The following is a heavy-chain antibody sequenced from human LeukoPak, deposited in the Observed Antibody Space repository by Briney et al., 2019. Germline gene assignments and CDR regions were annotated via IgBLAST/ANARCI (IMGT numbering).Heavy chain of an antibody. D-gene: IGHD1-1*01. CDR1: GLTGSSNF. V-gene: IGHV3-66*01. CDR3: ASSGTASRGAMDV. CDR2: IYSGGST. J-gene: IGHJ6*02. Sequence: PGGSLRPSCAASGLTGSSNFMTWVRQAPGKGLEWVSAIYSGGSTFYAASVRGRFNISRDNSKKTMFLQMSSLRVEDAAVYYCASSGTASRGAMDVWGQGTTVTVSS.